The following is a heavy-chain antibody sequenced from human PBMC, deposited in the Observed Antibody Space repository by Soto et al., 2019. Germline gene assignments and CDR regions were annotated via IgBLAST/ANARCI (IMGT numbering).Heavy chain of an antibody. CDR1: GGSFSGYY. D-gene: IGHD2-2*01. Sequence: SETLSLTCAVYGGSFSGYYWSWIRQPPGKGLEWIGEINHSGSTNYNPSLKSRVTISVDTSKIQFSLKLSSVTAADTAVYYCASARVPAAMGWFDPWGQGTLVTVSS. J-gene: IGHJ5*02. CDR2: INHSGST. CDR3: ASARVPAAMGWFDP. V-gene: IGHV4-34*01.